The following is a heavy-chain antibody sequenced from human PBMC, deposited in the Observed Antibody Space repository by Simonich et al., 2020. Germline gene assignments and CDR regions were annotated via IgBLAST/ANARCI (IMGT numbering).Heavy chain of an antibody. CDR3: ARERAAAGEAFDY. CDR1: GFTFSSYG. Sequence: QVQLVESGGGVVQPGRSLRLSCAASGFTFSSYGMHWVRQAPEKGLEWEEVIGYDGNNKYYADSVKGRFTISRDNSKNTLYLKMNSLRAEDTAVYYCARERAAAGEAFDYWGQGTLVTVSS. J-gene: IGHJ4*02. D-gene: IGHD6-13*01. V-gene: IGHV3-33*01. CDR2: IGYDGNNK.